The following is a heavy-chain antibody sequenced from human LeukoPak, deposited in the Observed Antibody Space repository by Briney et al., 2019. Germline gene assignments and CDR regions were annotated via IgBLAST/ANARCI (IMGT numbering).Heavy chain of an antibody. CDR2: IRYDGSNK. CDR1: GFTFSSYG. D-gene: IGHD2-15*01. J-gene: IGHJ4*02. CDR3: AKGVRRYCSGGSCPL. Sequence: GGSLRLSCAASGFTFSSYGMHWVRQAPGKGLEWVAFIRYDGSNKYYADSVKGRFTISRDNSKNTLYLQMNSLRAEDTAVYYCAKGVRRYCSGGSCPLWGQGTLVTVSS. V-gene: IGHV3-30*02.